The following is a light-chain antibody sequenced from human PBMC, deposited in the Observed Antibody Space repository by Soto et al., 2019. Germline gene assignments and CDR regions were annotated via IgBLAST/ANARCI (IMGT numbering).Light chain of an antibody. Sequence: EIVLTQSPGTLSLSPGERATLSCRASQSVSSTYLAWYQQKPGQAPRLLIWGASNRETGIPDTFSGSGSGTDFTLTISRLEPEDFAVYYCQQYDSSPYTFGQGTKLEMK. CDR1: QSVSSTY. CDR2: GAS. CDR3: QQYDSSPYT. V-gene: IGKV3-20*01. J-gene: IGKJ2*01.